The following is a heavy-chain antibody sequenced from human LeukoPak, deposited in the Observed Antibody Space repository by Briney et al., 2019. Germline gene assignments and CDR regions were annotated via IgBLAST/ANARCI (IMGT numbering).Heavy chain of an antibody. CDR2: IYYSGST. J-gene: IGHJ3*02. CDR3: ARVIAASLFNAFDI. V-gene: IGHV4-39*07. D-gene: IGHD6-6*01. Sequence: SETLSLTCTVSGGSISSSSYYWGWIRQPPGKGLEWIGSIYYSGSTYYNPSLKSRVTISVDTSKNQFSLKLSSATAADTAVYYCARVIAASLFNAFDIWGQGTMVTVSS. CDR1: GGSISSSSYY.